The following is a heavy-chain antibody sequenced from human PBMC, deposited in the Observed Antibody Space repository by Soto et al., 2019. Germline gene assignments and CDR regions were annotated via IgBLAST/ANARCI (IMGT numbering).Heavy chain of an antibody. CDR2: INPNSGGT. Sequence: QVQLVQSGAEVKKPGASVKVSCKASGYTFTGYYMHWVRQAPGQGLEWMGWINPNSGGTNYAQKFQGWVTMTRDTSISTVYMELSRLRSDDTAVYYCARGGYSSGWYYYYYMDVWGKGTTVTVSS. V-gene: IGHV1-2*04. J-gene: IGHJ6*03. CDR3: ARGGYSSGWYYYYYMDV. D-gene: IGHD6-19*01. CDR1: GYTFTGYY.